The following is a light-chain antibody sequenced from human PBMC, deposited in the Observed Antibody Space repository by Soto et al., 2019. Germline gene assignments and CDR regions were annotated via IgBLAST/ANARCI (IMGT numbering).Light chain of an antibody. J-gene: IGKJ1*01. CDR2: TAS. CDR1: QSINKD. CDR3: QQSYSTPWT. Sequence: DIQMTQSPSSLSASVGDRVTITCRASQSINKDVNWYQQKPGKALELLIYTASSLQGGVPSRFSGSASGTDFTLTISSLQPGDFATYFCQQSYSTPWTFGQGTRVDI. V-gene: IGKV1-39*01.